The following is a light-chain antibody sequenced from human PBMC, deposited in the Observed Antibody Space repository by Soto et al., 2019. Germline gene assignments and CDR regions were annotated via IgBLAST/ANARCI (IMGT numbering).Light chain of an antibody. J-gene: IGLJ1*01. CDR1: SSDVGSYNL. CDR2: EGS. Sequence: QSVLTQPASVSGSPGQLITISCTGTSSDVGSYNLVSWYQQHPGKAPKLMIYEGSKRPSGVSNRFSGSKSGNTASLTISGLQAEDEADYYCCSYAGSSTFPVFGTGTKVTVL. CDR3: CSYAGSSTFPV. V-gene: IGLV2-23*03.